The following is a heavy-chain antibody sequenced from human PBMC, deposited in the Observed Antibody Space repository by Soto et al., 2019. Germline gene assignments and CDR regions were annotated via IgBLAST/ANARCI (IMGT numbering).Heavy chain of an antibody. V-gene: IGHV3-7*01. CDR3: ARGGYTGYLYY. CDR1: GFTFGDFY. Sequence: EVQLVESGGGLVQPGGSLRLSCAASGFTFGDFYMSWVRQAPGKGLEWVANINRDGSEKYYVDSVKGRFTISRDNAMNSLYLQMNSLRAEDMAVYYCARGGYTGYLYYWGQGTLVTVSS. D-gene: IGHD5-12*01. CDR2: INRDGSEK. J-gene: IGHJ4*02.